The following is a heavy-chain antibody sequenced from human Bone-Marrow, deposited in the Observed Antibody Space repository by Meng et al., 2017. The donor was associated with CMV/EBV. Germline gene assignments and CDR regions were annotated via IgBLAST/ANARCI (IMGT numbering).Heavy chain of an antibody. Sequence: SETLSLTCTVSGGSVSSGSYYWSWIRQPPGKGLEWIGYIYYSGSTNYNPSLKSRVTISVDTSKNQFSLKLSSVTAADTAVYYCARYCVVAPAANGPYQDAADYYYYYGMDVWGQGTTVTVSS. CDR3: ARYCVVAPAANGPYQDAADYYYYYGMDV. V-gene: IGHV4-61*01. CDR2: IYYSGST. CDR1: GGSVSSGSYY. J-gene: IGHJ6*02. D-gene: IGHD2-2*01.